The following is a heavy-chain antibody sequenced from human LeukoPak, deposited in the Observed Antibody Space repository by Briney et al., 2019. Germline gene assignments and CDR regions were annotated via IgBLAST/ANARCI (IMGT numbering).Heavy chain of an antibody. J-gene: IGHJ5*02. V-gene: IGHV4-59*01. CDR3: ARVHGDYDGVWFDP. CDR1: GGSISSYY. D-gene: IGHD4-17*01. CDR2: IYYSGIT. Sequence: SETLSLTCTVSGGSISSYYWSWIRQPPGKGLEWIGYIYYSGITNYNPSLKSRVTISVDTYKNQFSLKLSSVTAADTAVYYCARVHGDYDGVWFDPWGQGTLVTVSS.